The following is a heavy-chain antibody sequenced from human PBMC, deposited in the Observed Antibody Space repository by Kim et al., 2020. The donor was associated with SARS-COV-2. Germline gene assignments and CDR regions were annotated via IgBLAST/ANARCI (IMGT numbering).Heavy chain of an antibody. J-gene: IGHJ3*02. CDR1: GFTFSSYG. D-gene: IGHD3-16*01. CDR3: ARDHGGVTPAFDI. Sequence: GGSLRLSCAASGFTFSSYGMHWVRQAPGKGLEWVAVIWYDGSNKYYADSVKGRFTISRDNSKNTLYLQMNSLRAEDTAVYYCARDHGGVTPAFDIWGQGTMVTVSS. CDR2: IWYDGSNK. V-gene: IGHV3-33*08.